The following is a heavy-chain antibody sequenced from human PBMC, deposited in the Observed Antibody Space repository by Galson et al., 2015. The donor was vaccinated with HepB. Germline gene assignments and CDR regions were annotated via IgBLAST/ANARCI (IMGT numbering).Heavy chain of an antibody. CDR1: GFTFSSYG. CDR3: ARGGYSNIYYYYMDV. J-gene: IGHJ6*03. D-gene: IGHD4-11*01. CDR2: IWYDGSNK. Sequence: SLRLSCAASGFTFSSYGMHWVRQAPGKGLEWVAVIWYDGSNKYYADSVKGRFTISRDNSKNTLYLQMNSLRAEDTAVYYCARGGYSNIYYYYMDVWGKGTTVTVSS. V-gene: IGHV3-33*01.